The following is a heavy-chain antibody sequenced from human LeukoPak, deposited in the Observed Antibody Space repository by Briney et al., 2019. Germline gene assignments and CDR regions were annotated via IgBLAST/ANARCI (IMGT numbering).Heavy chain of an antibody. CDR1: GYSISSGYY. CDR2: IYYSGST. V-gene: IGHV4-61*01. Sequence: SETLSLTCTVSGYSISSGYYWSWIRQPPGKGLEWIGYIYYSGSTNYNPSLKSRVTISVDTSKNQFSLKLSSVTAADTAVYYCARGTYYYDSSVGYWGQGTLVTVSS. J-gene: IGHJ4*02. D-gene: IGHD3-22*01. CDR3: ARGTYYYDSSVGY.